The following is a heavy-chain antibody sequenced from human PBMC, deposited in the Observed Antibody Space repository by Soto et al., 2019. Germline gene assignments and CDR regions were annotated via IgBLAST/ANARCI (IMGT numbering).Heavy chain of an antibody. CDR2: FDPEDGET. D-gene: IGHD2-2*01. V-gene: IGHV1-24*01. Sequence: ASVKVSCKVSGYTLTELSMHWVRQAPGKGLEWMGGFDPEDGETIYAQKFQGRVTMTEDTSTDTAYMELSSLRSEDTAVYYCATPSYCSSTSCYPFDYWGQGTLVTVSS. J-gene: IGHJ4*02. CDR3: ATPSYCSSTSCYPFDY. CDR1: GYTLTELS.